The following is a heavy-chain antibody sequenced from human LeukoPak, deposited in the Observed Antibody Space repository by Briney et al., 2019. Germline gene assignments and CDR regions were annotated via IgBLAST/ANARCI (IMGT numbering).Heavy chain of an antibody. J-gene: IGHJ6*03. CDR2: ISGSGGST. V-gene: IGHV3-23*01. D-gene: IGHD1-26*01. Sequence: GGSLRLSXAASGLTINSYTMNWVRQAPGKGLEWVSAISGSGGSTYYADSVKGRFTISRDNSKNTLYLQMNSLRAEDTAVYYCARVPSGSYSYYYYMDVWGKGTTVTVSS. CDR3: ARVPSGSYSYYYYMDV. CDR1: GLTINSYT.